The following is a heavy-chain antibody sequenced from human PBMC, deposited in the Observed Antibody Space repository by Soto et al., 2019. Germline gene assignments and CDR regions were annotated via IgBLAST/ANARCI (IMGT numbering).Heavy chain of an antibody. J-gene: IGHJ6*02. D-gene: IGHD6-6*01. Sequence: EVQLVESGGGLVQPGGSLRVSCAASGFTFSTYSMNLVSQSPGKGLEWVSYISSGSSPIYYADSVKGRFTISRDNAKNSLYLQMNSLRAEDTAVYYCARGASSGMDVWCQGTTVTVSS. CDR2: ISSGSSPI. CDR1: GFTFSTYS. CDR3: ARGASSGMDV. V-gene: IGHV3-48*01.